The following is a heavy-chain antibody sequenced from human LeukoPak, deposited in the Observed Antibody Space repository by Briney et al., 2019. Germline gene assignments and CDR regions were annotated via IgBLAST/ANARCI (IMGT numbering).Heavy chain of an antibody. Sequence: SQTLSLTCTVSGGSISSGVYYWSWIRQPPGKGLEWIGYIYYSGSTYYNPSLKSRVTISVDTSKNQFSLKVSSVTAADTAVYYCAREYQLLYHDYWGQGTLVTVSS. J-gene: IGHJ4*02. CDR2: IYYSGST. V-gene: IGHV4-30-4*01. D-gene: IGHD2-2*02. CDR1: GGSISSGVYY. CDR3: AREYQLLYHDY.